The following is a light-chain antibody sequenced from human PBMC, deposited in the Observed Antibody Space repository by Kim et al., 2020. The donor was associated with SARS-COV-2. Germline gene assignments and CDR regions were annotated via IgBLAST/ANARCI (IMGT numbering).Light chain of an antibody. J-gene: IGKJ4*01. CDR1: QSISSW. Sequence: DIQMTQSPSTLSASVGDRVTISCRASQSISSWLAWYQQKPGKAPNLLIYESSSLESGVPSRFSGSGSGTEFTLTISSLQPDDFATYYCLQYNSYPLTFGGGTKVDIK. CDR2: ESS. CDR3: LQYNSYPLT. V-gene: IGKV1-5*03.